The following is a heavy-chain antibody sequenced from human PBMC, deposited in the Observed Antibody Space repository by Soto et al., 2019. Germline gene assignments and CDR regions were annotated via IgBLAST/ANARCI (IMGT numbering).Heavy chain of an antibody. D-gene: IGHD6-19*01. V-gene: IGHV3-23*01. Sequence: TGGSLRLSCPASGCPFSSYAMNWVRQAPGKGLEWVSVISGSGGSTYYADSVKGRFTISRDNSKNKLYLQMNSLRAEDTAVYYCASRTSGWYFDYWGQGTLVTVSS. CDR3: ASRTSGWYFDY. J-gene: IGHJ4*02. CDR1: GCPFSSYA. CDR2: ISGSGGST.